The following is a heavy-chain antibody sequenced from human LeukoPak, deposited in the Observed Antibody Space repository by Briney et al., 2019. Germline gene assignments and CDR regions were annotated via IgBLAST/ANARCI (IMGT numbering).Heavy chain of an antibody. Sequence: GGSLRLSCAASGFTFSSYAMHWVRQAPGKGLEWVAVISYDGSNTYYADSVKGRFTISRDNSKNTQYLQMNSLRAEDTAVNYCARDFIVVVIGATLSGVLDYWGQGTLVTVSS. J-gene: IGHJ4*02. D-gene: IGHD2-15*01. V-gene: IGHV3-30-3*01. CDR2: ISYDGSNT. CDR3: ARDFIVVVIGATLSGVLDY. CDR1: GFTFSSYA.